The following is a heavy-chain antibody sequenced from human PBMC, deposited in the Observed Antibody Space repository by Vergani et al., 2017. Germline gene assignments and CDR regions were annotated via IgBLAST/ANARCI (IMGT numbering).Heavy chain of an antibody. Sequence: QVQLQESGPGLVKPSETLSLTCTVSGGSISSYYWSWIRQPPGKGLEWIGYIYYSGSTNYNPSLKSRVTISVDTSKNQFSLKLSSVTAADTAVYYCARKLLWFGGGNYYYYMDVWGKGP. D-gene: IGHD3-10*01. V-gene: IGHV4-59*01. CDR3: ARKLLWFGGGNYYYYMDV. CDR2: IYYSGST. CDR1: GGSISSYY. J-gene: IGHJ6*03.